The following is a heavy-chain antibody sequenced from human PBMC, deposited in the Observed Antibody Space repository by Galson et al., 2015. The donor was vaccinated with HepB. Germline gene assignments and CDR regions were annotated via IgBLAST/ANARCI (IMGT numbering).Heavy chain of an antibody. CDR2: ISYDGSHK. V-gene: IGHV3-30*04. CDR3: AREANYDSSGFYSMPVDY. CDR1: GFTFSNYA. J-gene: IGHJ4*02. D-gene: IGHD3-22*01. Sequence: SLRLSCAASGFTFSNYAMHWVRQAPGKGLEWVAVISYDGSHKYYADSVKGRFTISRDNSKNTLYLQMQSLRAEDTTVYYCAREANYDSSGFYSMPVDYWGQGTLVTVSS.